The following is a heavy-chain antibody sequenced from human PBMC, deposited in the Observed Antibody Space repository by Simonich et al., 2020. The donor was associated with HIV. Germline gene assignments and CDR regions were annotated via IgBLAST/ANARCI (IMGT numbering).Heavy chain of an antibody. Sequence: QVQLVQSGAEVKKPGASVKVSCKVSGHSLAELSMNWVRQTPGRRLEWLGGFDPVLGETNYAHKLQGRVTLTEDTSKDTAYRELSGLRSEDTALYYCATWEVKDDVLTGFTYWYFDLWGRGTLVTVSS. V-gene: IGHV1-24*01. D-gene: IGHD3-9*01. CDR1: GHSLAELS. CDR3: ATWEVKDDVLTGFTYWYFDL. J-gene: IGHJ2*01. CDR2: FDPVLGET.